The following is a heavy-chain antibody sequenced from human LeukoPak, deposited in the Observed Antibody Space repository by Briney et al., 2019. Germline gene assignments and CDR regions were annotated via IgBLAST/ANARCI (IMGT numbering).Heavy chain of an antibody. CDR1: GFTFSGYW. J-gene: IGHJ6*04. D-gene: IGHD3-10*01. V-gene: IGHV3-7*01. CDR2: IKQDGSEK. Sequence: HTGGSLTFSCAASGFTFSGYWMSWLRQAPGKGLEWVANIKQDGSEKYYVDSVKGRFTISRDNAKNSLYLQMNSLRAEDTAVYYCARDRGFGQADVWGKGTTVTVSS. CDR3: ARDRGFGQADV.